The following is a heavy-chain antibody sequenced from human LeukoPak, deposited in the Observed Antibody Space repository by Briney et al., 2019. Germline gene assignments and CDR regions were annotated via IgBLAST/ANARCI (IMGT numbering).Heavy chain of an antibody. V-gene: IGHV4-59*01. CDR3: ARAGERGQKGYDDAFDX. Sequence: SETLSLTCTVSGDSISGYHWSWIRQPPGKALQWIGYVYDSGSTTYNPSLKSRLTISVDTSKNQFSLKLSSVTAADTAVYYCARAGERGQKGYDDAFDXXXXXXVXTVSS. CDR1: GDSISGYH. D-gene: IGHD2-21*01. J-gene: IGHJ3*02. CDR2: VYDSGST.